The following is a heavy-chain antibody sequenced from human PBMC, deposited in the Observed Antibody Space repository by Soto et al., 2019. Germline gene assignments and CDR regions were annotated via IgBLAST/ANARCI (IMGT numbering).Heavy chain of an antibody. V-gene: IGHV1-18*01. Sequence: ASVKVSCKASGYTFTSYGISWVRQAPGQGLEWMGWISAYNGNTNYAQKLQGRVTMTTDTSTSTAYMELRSLRSDDTAVYYCGRDPNIVVVPAALEASNWFDPWGKGTLVTVSS. CDR3: GRDPNIVVVPAALEASNWFDP. CDR1: GYTFTSYG. CDR2: ISAYNGNT. D-gene: IGHD2-2*01. J-gene: IGHJ5*01.